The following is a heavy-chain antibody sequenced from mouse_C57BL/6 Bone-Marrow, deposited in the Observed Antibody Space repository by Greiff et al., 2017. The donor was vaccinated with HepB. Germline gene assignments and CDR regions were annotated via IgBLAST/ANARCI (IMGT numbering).Heavy chain of an antibody. CDR1: GYSITSGYY. J-gene: IGHJ3*01. CDR3: ATYYSAWFAY. D-gene: IGHD2-12*01. CDR2: ISYDGSN. Sequence: EVHLVESGPGLVKPSQSLSLTCSVTGYSITSGYYWNWIRQFPGNKLEWMGYISYDGSNNYNPSLKNRISITRDTSKNQFFLKLNSVTTEDTATYYCATYYSAWFAYWGQGTLVTVSA. V-gene: IGHV3-6*01.